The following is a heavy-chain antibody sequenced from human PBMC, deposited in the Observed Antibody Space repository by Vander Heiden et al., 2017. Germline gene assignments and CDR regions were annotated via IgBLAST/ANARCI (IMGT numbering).Heavy chain of an antibody. D-gene: IGHD3-22*01. J-gene: IGHJ4*02. Sequence: EVQLVESGGVVVHPGGSLRLSWAASGSTVDDYTMHWVRQAPGKGLEWVSLISWDGGSTYYADSVKGRFTISRDNSKNSLYLQMNSLRTEDTALYYCAKGGYYYDSSGSDYWGQGTLVTVSS. CDR1: GSTVDDYT. CDR2: ISWDGGST. V-gene: IGHV3-43*01. CDR3: AKGGYYYDSSGSDY.